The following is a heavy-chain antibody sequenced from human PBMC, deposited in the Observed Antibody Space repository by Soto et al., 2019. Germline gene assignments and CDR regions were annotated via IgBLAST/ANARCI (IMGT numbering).Heavy chain of an antibody. CDR1: SDSITSGRYY. V-gene: IGHV4-31*03. CDR2: IYYSGNS. J-gene: IGHJ4*02. Sequence: QVQLQESGPGLVKPSQTLSLTCTVSSDSITSGRYYWSWVRQHPGRGLEWIGYIYYSGNSYYNPSLKSRVTMSLDRPKSQFSLELNSVTAADTAVYYCARSGGSNSWYGAFDFWAEGALVTVSS. CDR3: ARSGGSNSWYGAFDF. D-gene: IGHD2-15*01.